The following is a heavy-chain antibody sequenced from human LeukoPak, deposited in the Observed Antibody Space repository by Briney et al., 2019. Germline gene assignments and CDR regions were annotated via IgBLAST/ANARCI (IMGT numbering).Heavy chain of an antibody. J-gene: IGHJ6*03. CDR3: ANSLFGYSSSRGDYYYYYMDV. D-gene: IGHD6-6*01. CDR1: GFTFSSYE. CDR2: ISSSGSTI. V-gene: IGHV3-48*03. Sequence: GGSLRLSCAASGFTFSSYEMNWVRQAPGKGLEWVSYISSSGSTIYYADSVKGRFTISRDNAKNSLYLQMNSLRAEDTAVYYCANSLFGYSSSRGDYYYYYMDVWGKGTTVTVSS.